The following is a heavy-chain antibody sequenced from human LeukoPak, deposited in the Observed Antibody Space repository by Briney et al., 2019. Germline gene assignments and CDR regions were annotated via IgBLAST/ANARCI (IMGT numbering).Heavy chain of an antibody. D-gene: IGHD1-26*01. J-gene: IGHJ5*02. CDR2: INHSGST. CDR1: GGSFSGYY. Sequence: KTSETLSLTCAVYGGSFSGYYWSWIRQPPGKGLEWIGEINHSGSTNYNPSLKSRVTISVDTSKNQFSLKLSSVTAADTAVYYCARQWSSGSYLNWFDPWGQGTLVTVSS. V-gene: IGHV4-34*01. CDR3: ARQWSSGSYLNWFDP.